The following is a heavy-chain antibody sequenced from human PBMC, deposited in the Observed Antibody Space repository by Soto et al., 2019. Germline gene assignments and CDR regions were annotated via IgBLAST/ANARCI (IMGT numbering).Heavy chain of an antibody. CDR3: ARERTTVTTYYYGMDV. Sequence: GGSLRLSCAASGFTFSSYSMNWVRQAPGKGLEWVSSISSSSSYIYYADSVKGRFTISRDNAKNSLYLQMNSLRAEDTAVYYCARERTTVTTYYYGMDVWGQGTTVTVSS. CDR2: ISSSSSYI. J-gene: IGHJ6*02. D-gene: IGHD4-17*01. CDR1: GFTFSSYS. V-gene: IGHV3-21*01.